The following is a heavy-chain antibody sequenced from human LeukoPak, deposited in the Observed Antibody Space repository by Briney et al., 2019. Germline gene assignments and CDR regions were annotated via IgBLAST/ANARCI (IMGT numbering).Heavy chain of an antibody. CDR2: ISGYNGNT. CDR3: AGDGYDILTGYPFNFDY. Sequence: ASVKVSCKTSGYTFTNYGISWVRQAPGRGLEWMGWISGYNGNTNYAQKLQGRVTMTTDTSTSTAYMEVRSLRSDDTAVYYCAGDGYDILTGYPFNFDYWGQGTLVTVSS. CDR1: GYTFTNYG. V-gene: IGHV1-18*01. D-gene: IGHD3-9*01. J-gene: IGHJ4*02.